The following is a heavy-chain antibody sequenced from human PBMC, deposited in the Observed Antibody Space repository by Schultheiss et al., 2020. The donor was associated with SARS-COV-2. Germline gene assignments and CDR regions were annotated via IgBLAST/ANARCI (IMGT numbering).Heavy chain of an antibody. V-gene: IGHV3-15*01. CDR3: ARDRYSSPRLWYYGMYV. D-gene: IGHD6-13*01. CDR1: GFTFSNAW. CDR2: IKSKTDGGTT. J-gene: IGHJ6*02. Sequence: GGSLRLSCAASGFTFSNAWMSWVRQAPGKGLEWVGRIKSKTDGGTTDYAAPVKGRFTISRDDSKNTLYLQMNSLRAEDTAVYYCARDRYSSPRLWYYGMYVWGQGTTVTVSS.